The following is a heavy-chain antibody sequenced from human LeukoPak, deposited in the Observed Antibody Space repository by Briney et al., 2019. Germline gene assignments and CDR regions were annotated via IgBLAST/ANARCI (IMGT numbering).Heavy chain of an antibody. CDR2: ISGSGGST. D-gene: IGHD6-19*01. CDR1: GFTFNSSS. CDR3: AKGSGWYV. J-gene: IGHJ4*02. V-gene: IGHV3-23*01. Sequence: PGGSLRLSCAASGFTFNSSSMSWVRQAPGKGLEWVSVISGSGGSTDYADPVKGRFTISRDNSKNTLYLQMNSLRAEDTAVYYCAKGSGWYVWGQGTLVTVSS.